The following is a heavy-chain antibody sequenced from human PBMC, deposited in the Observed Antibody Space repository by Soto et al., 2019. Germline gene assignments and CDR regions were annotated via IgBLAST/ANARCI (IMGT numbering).Heavy chain of an antibody. V-gene: IGHV2-5*02. CDR1: GFSLSSTRMA. CDR3: AHIVVAGLGYYFDY. J-gene: IGHJ4*02. CDR2: IYLDDDK. Sequence: QITLKESGPTLVKPTQTLTLTCTFSGFSLSSTRMAVGWIRQPPGKALEWLALIYLDDDKRYSPFLKSRVTITRDTSKIQVVLTMSNMDPVDTARCYCAHIVVAGLGYYFDYWGQGTLVTVSS. D-gene: IGHD6-19*01.